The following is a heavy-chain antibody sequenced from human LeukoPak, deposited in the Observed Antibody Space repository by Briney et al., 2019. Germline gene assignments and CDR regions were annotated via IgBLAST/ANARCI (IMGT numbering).Heavy chain of an antibody. CDR1: GYTFTGYY. J-gene: IGHJ3*01. Sequence: WASVKVSCKASGYTFTGYYMHWVRQAPGQGVEWMGWINPNSGGTNYAQKSQGRVTMTRDTSISTAYMELSRLRSDDTAVYYCARDRTNHFGPPDAFTHWGQGTMVTVSS. CDR2: INPNSGGT. V-gene: IGHV1-2*02. D-gene: IGHD3/OR15-3a*01. CDR3: ARDRTNHFGPPDAFTH.